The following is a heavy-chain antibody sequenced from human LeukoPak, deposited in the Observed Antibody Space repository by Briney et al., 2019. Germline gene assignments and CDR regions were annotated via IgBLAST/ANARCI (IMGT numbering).Heavy chain of an antibody. Sequence: SETLSLTCTVSGGSISSGGYYWSWIRQHPGKGLEWIGYIYYSGSTYYNPSLKSRVTISVDTSKNQFSLKLSSVTAADTAVYYCARIRRRFRRITMVRGVYGNDYWGQGTPVTVSS. V-gene: IGHV4-31*03. CDR1: GGSISSGGYY. D-gene: IGHD3-10*01. J-gene: IGHJ4*02. CDR2: IYYSGST. CDR3: ARIRRRFRRITMVRGVYGNDY.